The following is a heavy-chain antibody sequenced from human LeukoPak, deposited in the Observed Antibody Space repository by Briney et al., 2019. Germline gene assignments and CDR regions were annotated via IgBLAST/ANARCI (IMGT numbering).Heavy chain of an antibody. Sequence: SGNSFISFAISWVRQAPGQGLEWMGIINPSGGSTSYAQKFQGRVTMTRDMSTSTVYMELSSLRSEDTAVYYCARDFEFGGNSVGYFDYWGQGTLVTVSS. D-gene: IGHD4-23*01. CDR3: ARDFEFGGNSVGYFDY. CDR2: INPSGGST. J-gene: IGHJ4*02. CDR1: GNSFISFA. V-gene: IGHV1-46*01.